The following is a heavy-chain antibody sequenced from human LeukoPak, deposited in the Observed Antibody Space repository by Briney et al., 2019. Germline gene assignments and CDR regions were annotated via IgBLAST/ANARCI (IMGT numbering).Heavy chain of an antibody. CDR1: GFTFSNAW. CDR2: IKSKTDSGTT. J-gene: IGHJ4*02. D-gene: IGHD3-22*01. Sequence: GGSLRLSCAASGFTFSNAWMNWVRQAPGKGLEWVGRIKSKTDSGTTDYAAPVKGRFTISRDDSKNTLHLQMNSLKTEDTAVYYCSTTYYYDSSEGYWGQGALVTVSS. CDR3: STTYYYDSSEGY. V-gene: IGHV3-15*07.